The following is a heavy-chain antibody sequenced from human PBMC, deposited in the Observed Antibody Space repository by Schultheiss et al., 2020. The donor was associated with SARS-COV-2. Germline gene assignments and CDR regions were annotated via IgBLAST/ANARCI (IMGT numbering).Heavy chain of an antibody. CDR2: ISGSGGST. Sequence: GGSLRLSCAASGFTFSSYAMSWVRQAPGKGLEWVSAISGSGGSTYYADSVKGRFTISRDNAKNTLYLQMNSLRAEDTAVYYCARHGSSGWRKVNYFDYWGQGTLVTVSS. J-gene: IGHJ4*02. D-gene: IGHD6-19*01. CDR1: GFTFSSYA. V-gene: IGHV3-23*01. CDR3: ARHGSSGWRKVNYFDY.